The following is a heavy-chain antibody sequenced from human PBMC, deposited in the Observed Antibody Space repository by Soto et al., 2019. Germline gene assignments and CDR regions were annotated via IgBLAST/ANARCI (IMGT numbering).Heavy chain of an antibody. CDR1: GGTFSSYT. Sequence: QVQLVQSGAEVKKPGSSVKVSCKASGGTFSSYTISWVRQAPGQGLEWMGRIIPILGIANYAQKFQGRVTITADKSTSTAYMELSSLRSEDTAVYYCARGGIAAAGRDYYSYGMDVWGQGTTVTVSS. J-gene: IGHJ6*02. D-gene: IGHD6-13*01. V-gene: IGHV1-69*02. CDR3: ARGGIAAAGRDYYSYGMDV. CDR2: IIPILGIA.